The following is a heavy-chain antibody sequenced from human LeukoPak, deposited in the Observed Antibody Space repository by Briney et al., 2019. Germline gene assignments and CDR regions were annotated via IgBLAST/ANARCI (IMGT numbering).Heavy chain of an antibody. V-gene: IGHV7-4-1*02. CDR3: ARTGPATAIHWTYYFDY. J-gene: IGHJ4*02. CDR1: GYTFTSYA. D-gene: IGHD2-2*02. CDR2: INTNTRNP. Sequence: ASVKVSCTASGYTFTSYAMNWVRQAPGQGLEWMGWINTNTRNPTYAQGFTGRFVFSLDTSVSTAYLQISSLKAEDTAVYYCARTGPATAIHWTYYFDYWGQGTLVTVSS.